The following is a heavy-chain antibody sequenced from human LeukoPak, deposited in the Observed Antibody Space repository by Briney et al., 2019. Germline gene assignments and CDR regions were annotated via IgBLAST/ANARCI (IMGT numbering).Heavy chain of an antibody. CDR2: ISSSSSYI. J-gene: IGHJ4*02. CDR1: GFTFSSCA. D-gene: IGHD6-19*01. CDR3: ARDLGSGWYLGY. V-gene: IGHV3-21*01. Sequence: GGSLRLSCAASGFTFSSCAMSWVRQAPGKGLEWVSSISSSSSYIYYADSVKGRFTISRDNAKNSLYLQMNSLRAEDTAVYYCARDLGSGWYLGYWGQGTLVTVSS.